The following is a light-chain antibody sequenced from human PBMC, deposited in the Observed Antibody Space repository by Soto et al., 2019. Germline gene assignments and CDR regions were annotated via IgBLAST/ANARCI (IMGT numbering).Light chain of an antibody. CDR3: QQYNYYPLT. Sequence: DIQMTQSPSTLSASVGDRVTITCRASQSISSLLAWYQQKPGRAPTLLIYEASTLESGVPSRFSGSGSGTEFSLSISSLQPDDSATYYCQQYNYYPLTFGQGTRLEIK. CDR2: EAS. V-gene: IGKV1-5*03. J-gene: IGKJ5*01. CDR1: QSISSL.